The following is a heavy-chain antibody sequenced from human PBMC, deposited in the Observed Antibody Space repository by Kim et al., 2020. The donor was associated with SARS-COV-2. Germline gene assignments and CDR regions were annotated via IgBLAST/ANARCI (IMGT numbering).Heavy chain of an antibody. CDR3: AQVTSGSSGWFEYFQH. CDR1: GFTFNNYS. D-gene: IGHD6-19*01. Sequence: GGSLRLSCAASGFTFNNYSMSWVRQAPGKGLEWVSGIRGSGSSTTYADSVKGRFSISRDNSENTLYLQMDSLRAEDTAVYYCAQVTSGSSGWFEYFQHWGQGTLVTVSS. J-gene: IGHJ1*01. CDR2: IRGSGSST. V-gene: IGHV3-23*01.